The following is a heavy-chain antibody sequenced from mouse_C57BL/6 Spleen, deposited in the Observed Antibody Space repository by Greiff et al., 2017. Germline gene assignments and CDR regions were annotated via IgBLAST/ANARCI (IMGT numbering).Heavy chain of an antibody. J-gene: IGHJ4*01. D-gene: IGHD2-3*01. CDR3: ARGGLLRSDAMDY. CDR2: INPGGGGT. CDR1: GYAFTNYL. Sequence: QVQLQQSGAELVRPGPSVKVSCKASGYAFTNYLIEWVKQRPGQGLEWIGVINPGGGGTNYNEKFKGKATLTADTSSSTAYMQLISLTSEDSAVDVCARGGLLRSDAMDYWGQGTSVTVSS. V-gene: IGHV1-54*01.